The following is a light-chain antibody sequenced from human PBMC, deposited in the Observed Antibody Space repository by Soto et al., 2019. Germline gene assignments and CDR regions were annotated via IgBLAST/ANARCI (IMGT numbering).Light chain of an antibody. J-gene: IGKJ4*01. Sequence: VLTQSPLSLPVTPGEPASISCRSSRNLLHSNGYYYLDWYLQKPGQSPHLLIYLGSNRASGVPDMFSGSGSGTDSTLTISRVEAEDVGVYFCAQGLSTPFTFGGGTKVEIK. CDR3: AQGLSTPFT. CDR1: RNLLHSNGYYY. CDR2: LGS. V-gene: IGKV2-28*01.